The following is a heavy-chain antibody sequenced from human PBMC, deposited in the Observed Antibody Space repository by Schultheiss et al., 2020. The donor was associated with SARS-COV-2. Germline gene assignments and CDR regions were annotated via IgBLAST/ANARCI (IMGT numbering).Heavy chain of an antibody. CDR2: ISSSGSTI. CDR1: GFTFSDYY. V-gene: IGHV3-11*04. J-gene: IGHJ5*02. D-gene: IGHD1-26*01. Sequence: GESLKISCAASGFTFSDYYMSWIRQAPGKGLEWVSYISSSGSTIYYADSVKGRFTISRDNAKNSLYLQMNSLRAEDTAVYYCARRYSGSSNWFDPWGQGTLVTVSS. CDR3: ARRYSGSSNWFDP.